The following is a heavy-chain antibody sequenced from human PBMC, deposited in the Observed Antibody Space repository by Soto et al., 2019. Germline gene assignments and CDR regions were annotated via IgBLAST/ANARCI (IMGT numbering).Heavy chain of an antibody. D-gene: IGHD2-8*01. Sequence: GGSLRLSCAASGFTFSSYAMSWVRQAPGKGLEWVSTISGSGGYTYYADSVKGRFTISIDNSKNTLYLQMNSLRAEDTAVYYRAKGGTSYNWFDPWGQGTLVTVSS. J-gene: IGHJ5*02. V-gene: IGHV3-23*01. CDR3: AKGGTSYNWFDP. CDR1: GFTFSSYA. CDR2: ISGSGGYT.